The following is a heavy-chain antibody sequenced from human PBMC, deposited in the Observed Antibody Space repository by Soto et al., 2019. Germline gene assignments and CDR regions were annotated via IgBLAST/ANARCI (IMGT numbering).Heavy chain of an antibody. CDR3: ARQSMVRGVN. CDR1: GGSISSSSYY. CDR2: IYYSGST. J-gene: IGHJ4*02. Sequence: SETLSLTCTVSGGSISSSSYYWGWIRQPPGKGLEWIGSIYYSGSTYYNPSLKSRVTISVDTSKNQFSLKLSSVTAADTAVYYCARQSMVRGVNWGQGTLLTVSS. D-gene: IGHD3-10*01. V-gene: IGHV4-39*01.